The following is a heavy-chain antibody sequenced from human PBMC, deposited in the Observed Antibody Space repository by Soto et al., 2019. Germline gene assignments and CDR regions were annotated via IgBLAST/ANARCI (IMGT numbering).Heavy chain of an antibody. Sequence: ASVKVSCKASGYTFTGYYMHWVRQAPGQGLEWMGWMNPNSGNTGYAQKFQGRVTMTRNTSISTAYMELSSLRSEDTAVYYCARFDGLWFGEDAFDIWGQGTMVTVSS. CDR3: ARFDGLWFGEDAFDI. CDR1: GYTFTGYY. J-gene: IGHJ3*02. D-gene: IGHD3-10*01. CDR2: MNPNSGNT. V-gene: IGHV1-8*02.